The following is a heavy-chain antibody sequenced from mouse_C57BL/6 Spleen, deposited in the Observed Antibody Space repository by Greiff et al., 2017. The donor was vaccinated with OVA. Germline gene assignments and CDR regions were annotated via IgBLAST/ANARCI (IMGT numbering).Heavy chain of an antibody. V-gene: IGHV5-17*01. Sequence: EVQLVESGGGLVKPGGSLKLSCAASGFTFSDYGMHWVRQAPEKGLEWVAYISSGSSTIYYADTVKGRFTISRDNAKNTLFLQMTSLRSEDTAMYYCARNVDGYFDVWGTGTTVTVSS. CDR2: ISSGSSTI. CDR1: GFTFSDYG. J-gene: IGHJ1*03. CDR3: ARNVDGYFDV.